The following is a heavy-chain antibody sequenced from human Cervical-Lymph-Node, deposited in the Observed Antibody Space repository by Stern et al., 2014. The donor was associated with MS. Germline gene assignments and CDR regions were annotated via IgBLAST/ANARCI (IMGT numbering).Heavy chain of an antibody. Sequence: EVQLVQSGGGLVKPGESLRLSCDASGFTFSHYSINWVRQAPGQGLEWISSISNNSTHTYYADSVERRFTIARDSAKDSVSLHMVSLRAEDTAVYYCARARVGDYARSPHLDSWGQGTLVTVSS. J-gene: IGHJ4*02. CDR3: ARARVGDYARSPHLDS. D-gene: IGHD4-17*01. CDR2: ISNNSTHT. V-gene: IGHV3-21*01. CDR1: GFTFSHYS.